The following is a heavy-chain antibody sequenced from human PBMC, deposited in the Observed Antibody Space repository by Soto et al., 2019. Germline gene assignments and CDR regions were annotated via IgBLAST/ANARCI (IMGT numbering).Heavy chain of an antibody. J-gene: IGHJ6*02. D-gene: IGHD5-12*01. CDR2: IYHSGST. CDR1: GGSISSSKW. V-gene: IGHV4-4*02. Sequence: PSETLSLTCAVSGGSISSSKWWSWVRQPPGKGLEWIGEIYHSGSTNYNPSLKSRVTISVDKSKNQFSLKLSSVTAADTAVYYCARDLRGFMDYYYGMDVWGQGTTVTVSS. CDR3: ARDLRGFMDYYYGMDV.